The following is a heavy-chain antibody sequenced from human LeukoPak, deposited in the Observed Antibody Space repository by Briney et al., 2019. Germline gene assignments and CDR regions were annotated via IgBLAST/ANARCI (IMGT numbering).Heavy chain of an antibody. D-gene: IGHD5-24*01. Sequence: PSETLSLTCTVSGGSISSSSYYWGWIRQPPGKGLEWIGSIYYSGSTYYNPSLKSRVTISVDTSKNQFSLKLSSVTAADTAVYYCARDRRDLLTRSYYFDYWGQGTLVTVSS. V-gene: IGHV4-39*07. CDR2: IYYSGST. J-gene: IGHJ4*02. CDR3: ARDRRDLLTRSYYFDY. CDR1: GGSISSSSYY.